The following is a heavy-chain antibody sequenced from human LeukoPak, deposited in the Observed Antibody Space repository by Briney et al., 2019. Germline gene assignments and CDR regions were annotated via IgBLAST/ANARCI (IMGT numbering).Heavy chain of an antibody. J-gene: IGHJ5*02. CDR2: INHSGST. CDR3: ARHCSSTSCYAGIWFDP. D-gene: IGHD2-2*01. V-gene: IGHV4-39*01. CDR1: GGSISSSSYY. Sequence: SETLSLTCTVSGGSISSSSYYWSWIRQPPGKGLEWIGEINHSGSTNYNPSLKSRVTISVDTSKNQFSLKLSSVTAADTAVYYCARHCSSTSCYAGIWFDPWGQGTLVTVSS.